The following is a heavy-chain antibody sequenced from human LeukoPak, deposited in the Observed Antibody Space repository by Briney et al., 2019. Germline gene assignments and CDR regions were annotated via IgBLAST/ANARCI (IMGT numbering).Heavy chain of an antibody. D-gene: IGHD5-18*01. CDR1: AFTFSNYV. Sequence: GGSLRLSCAASAFTFSNYVMHWVRQAPGKGLQWVAFISYDGSNKYYTDSVQGRFTISRDNSKNTLYLQMNSLRAEDTAVYYCAREKRGYSYGLDYWGQGTLVTVSS. CDR2: ISYDGSNK. J-gene: IGHJ4*02. V-gene: IGHV3-30*03. CDR3: AREKRGYSYGLDY.